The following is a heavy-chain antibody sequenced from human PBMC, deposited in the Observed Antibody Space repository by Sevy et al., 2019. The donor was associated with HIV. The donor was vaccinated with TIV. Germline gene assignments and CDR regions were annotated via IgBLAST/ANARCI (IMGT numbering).Heavy chain of an antibody. J-gene: IGHJ6*03. V-gene: IGHV4-59*01. CDR1: GVSISSDY. D-gene: IGHD1-26*01. CDR2: IHHSGNS. Sequence: SETVSLTCRVSGVSISSDYWSWIRQPPGKEPEWIGYIHHSGNSNYKTSLKSRVTMSVDTSKNQFSLNLRSVSAADTAVYYCARSVAANYMDVWGKGTTVTVSS. CDR3: ARSVAANYMDV.